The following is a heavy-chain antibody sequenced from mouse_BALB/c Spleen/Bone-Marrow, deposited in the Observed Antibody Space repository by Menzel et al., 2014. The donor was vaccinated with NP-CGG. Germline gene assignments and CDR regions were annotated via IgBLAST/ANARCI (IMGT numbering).Heavy chain of an antibody. CDR2: ISYSGST. D-gene: IGHD2-1*01. CDR1: GYSITSDYA. J-gene: IGHJ3*01. CDR3: ARYYYGNYWFAY. V-gene: IGHV3-2*02. Sequence: VQLQQSGPGLVKPSQSLSLTCTVTGYSITSDYAWNWIRQSPGNKLEWMGYISYSGSTSYNPSLKSRISITRDTSKNQFFLQLNSVTTEDTATYYCARYYYGNYWFAYWGQGTLVTVSA.